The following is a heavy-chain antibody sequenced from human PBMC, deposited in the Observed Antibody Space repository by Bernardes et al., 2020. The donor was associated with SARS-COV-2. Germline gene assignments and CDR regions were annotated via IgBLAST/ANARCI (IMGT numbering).Heavy chain of an antibody. CDR1: GGSISSGGYY. CDR2: IYYSGST. Sequence: SETLSLTCTVSGGSISSGGYYWSWIRQHPGKGLEWIGYIYYSGSTYYNPSLKSRVTISVDTSKNQFSLKLSSVTAADTAVYYCAYDSSGPRRRGYFQHWGQGTLVTVSS. J-gene: IGHJ1*01. CDR3: AYDSSGPRRRGYFQH. D-gene: IGHD3-22*01. V-gene: IGHV4-31*03.